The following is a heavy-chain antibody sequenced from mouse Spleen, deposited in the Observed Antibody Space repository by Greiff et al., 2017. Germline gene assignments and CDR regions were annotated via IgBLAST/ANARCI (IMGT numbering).Heavy chain of an antibody. D-gene: IGHD2-14*01. CDR3: ATYRYDDAMDY. CDR2: IWRGGST. CDR1: GFSLTSYG. V-gene: IGHV2-5-1*01. Sequence: VKLVESGPSLVQPSQSLSITCTVSGFSLTSYGVHWVRQSPGKGLEWLGVIWRGGSTDYNAAFMSRLSITKDNSKSQVFFKMNSLQADDTAIYYCATYRYDDAMDYWGQGTSVTVSS. J-gene: IGHJ4*01.